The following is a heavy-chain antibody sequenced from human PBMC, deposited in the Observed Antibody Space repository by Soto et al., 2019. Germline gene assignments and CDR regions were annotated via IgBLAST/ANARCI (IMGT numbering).Heavy chain of an antibody. V-gene: IGHV1-69*12. CDR1: GGTFSSYA. CDR2: IIRIFGTP. J-gene: IGHJ6*02. D-gene: IGHD3-10*01. CDR3: ARQGSNGYYYYGMGV. Sequence: QVQLVQSGAEVKKPGSSVKVSCKASGGTFSSYAINWVRQAPGQGLEWMGGIIRIFGTPDYAQRFQGRVTITADESTSTAYMELSSLRSEDTAVYYCARQGSNGYYYYGMGVWGQGTTVTVSS.